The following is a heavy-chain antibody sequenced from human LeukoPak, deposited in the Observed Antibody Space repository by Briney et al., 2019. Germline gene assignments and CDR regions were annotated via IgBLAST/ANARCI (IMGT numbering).Heavy chain of an antibody. CDR1: GFTFDDCA. Sequence: PGRSLRLSCAASGFTFDDCAMHWVRQAPGKGLEWVSGISWNSGSIGYADSVKGRFTISRDNAKNSLYLQMNSLRAEDTALYYCAKEFASSWPFFDYWGQGTLVTVSS. CDR2: ISWNSGSI. V-gene: IGHV3-9*01. CDR3: AKEFASSWPFFDY. D-gene: IGHD6-13*01. J-gene: IGHJ4*02.